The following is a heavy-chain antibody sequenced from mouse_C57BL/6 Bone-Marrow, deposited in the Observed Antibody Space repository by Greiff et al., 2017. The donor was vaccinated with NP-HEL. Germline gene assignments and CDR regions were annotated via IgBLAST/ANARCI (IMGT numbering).Heavy chain of an antibody. D-gene: IGHD2-4*01. J-gene: IGHJ3*01. V-gene: IGHV1-19*01. CDR3: ARRRLYYDYEFAY. Sequence: EVQLQQSGPVLVKPGASVKMSCKASGYTFTDYYMNWEKQSHGKSLEWIGVINPYNGGTSYNQKFKGKATLTVDKSSSTAYMELNSLTSEDSAVYYCARRRLYYDYEFAYWGQGTLVTVSA. CDR2: INPYNGGT. CDR1: GYTFTDYY.